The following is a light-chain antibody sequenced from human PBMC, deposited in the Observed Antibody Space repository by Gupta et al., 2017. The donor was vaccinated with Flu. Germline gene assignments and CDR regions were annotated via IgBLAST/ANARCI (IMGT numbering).Light chain of an antibody. V-gene: IGKV1-39*01. CDR3: QHRDSTLVT. Sequence: PSSLYASVGDRVTISCRASQRIRRYLDWYQQKPGNAPKLLIYVASRGQSGVPLRFSGSGSGTDFTLTISSRQPEDFAPYYCQHRDSTLVTFGQGTKVEIK. J-gene: IGKJ1*01. CDR2: VAS. CDR1: QRIRRY.